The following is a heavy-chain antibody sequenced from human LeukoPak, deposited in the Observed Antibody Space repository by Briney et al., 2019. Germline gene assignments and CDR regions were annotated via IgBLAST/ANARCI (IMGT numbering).Heavy chain of an antibody. V-gene: IGHV1-46*01. D-gene: IGHD5-24*01. CDR1: GYTFTSNY. J-gene: IGHJ5*02. CDR2: ISPGGST. CDR3: ARDNSARDEAWWFNP. Sequence: ASVKVSCKAFGYTFTSNYMHWVRQAPGQGPEWMGVISPGGSTTYAQKFQGRVTLTRDMSTSTDYLELSSLRSEDTAVYYCARDNSARDEAWWFNPWGQGTLVTVSS.